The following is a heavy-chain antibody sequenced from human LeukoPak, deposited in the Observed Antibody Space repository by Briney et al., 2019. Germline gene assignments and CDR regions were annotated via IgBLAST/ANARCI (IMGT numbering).Heavy chain of an antibody. J-gene: IGHJ6*02. CDR1: GDTFTSYG. CDR2: ISAYNGNT. Sequence: ASVKVSCKASGDTFTSYGISWVRQAPGQGLEWMGWISAYNGNTNYAQKLQGRVTMTTDTSTSTAYMELRSLRSDDTAVYYCARRDYDILTGYRNYYGMDVWGQGTTVTVSS. D-gene: IGHD3-9*01. V-gene: IGHV1-18*01. CDR3: ARRDYDILTGYRNYYGMDV.